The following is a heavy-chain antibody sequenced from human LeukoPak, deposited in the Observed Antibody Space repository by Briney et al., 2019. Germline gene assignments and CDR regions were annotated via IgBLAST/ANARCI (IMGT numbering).Heavy chain of an antibody. Sequence: GGSLRPSCAASGFTFSSYAMTWVRQAPGKGLEWVSSISGSGGSTYYADSVKGRFTISRDNSKNTLYLQMNSLRAEDTAAYYCAKGTTVTTPRAFDIWGQGTMVTVSS. D-gene: IGHD4-17*01. CDR2: ISGSGGST. J-gene: IGHJ3*02. CDR3: AKGTTVTTPRAFDI. V-gene: IGHV3-23*01. CDR1: GFTFSSYA.